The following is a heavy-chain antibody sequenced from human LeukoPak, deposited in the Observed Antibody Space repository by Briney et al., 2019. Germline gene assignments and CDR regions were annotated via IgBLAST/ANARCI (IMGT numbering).Heavy chain of an antibody. CDR3: ARGGDGYNSATFDY. CDR1: GFTFSSYW. V-gene: IGHV3-7*03. CDR2: IKQDGSEK. Sequence: GGSLRLSCAASGFTFSSYWMSWVRQAPGKGLEWVANIKQDGSEKYYVDSVKGRFTISRDNAKNSLYLQMNSLRAEDTAVYYCARGGDGYNSATFDYWGQGTLVTVSS. J-gene: IGHJ4*02. D-gene: IGHD5-24*01.